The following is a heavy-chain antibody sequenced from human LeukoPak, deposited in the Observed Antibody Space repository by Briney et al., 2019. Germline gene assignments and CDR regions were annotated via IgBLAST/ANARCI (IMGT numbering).Heavy chain of an antibody. CDR1: GFTLSSYW. CDR2: IKEDGSKK. J-gene: IGHJ6*03. D-gene: IGHD2-2*01. CDR3: ARVSVPAAIRMFYMDV. V-gene: IGHV3-7*01. Sequence: GGSLRLSCGASGFTLSSYWMTWVRQAPGKGLEWVANIKEDGSKKYYVESVRGRFTISRDNAKNSLYLQMNSLRAEDAAVYYCARVSVPAAIRMFYMDVWGKGTTVTVSS.